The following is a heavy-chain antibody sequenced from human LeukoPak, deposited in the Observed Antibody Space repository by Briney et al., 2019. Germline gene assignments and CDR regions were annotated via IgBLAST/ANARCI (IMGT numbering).Heavy chain of an antibody. Sequence: AASVNVSCKASGYTFTSYYMHWVRQAPGQGLEWMGIINPSGGSTSYAQKFQGRVTMTRDTSTSTVYMELSSLRSEDTAVYYCASNYDSSGYSSDYYYYGMDVWGQGTTVTVSS. V-gene: IGHV1-46*01. CDR3: ASNYDSSGYSSDYYYYGMDV. CDR2: INPSGGST. CDR1: GYTFTSYY. D-gene: IGHD3-22*01. J-gene: IGHJ6*02.